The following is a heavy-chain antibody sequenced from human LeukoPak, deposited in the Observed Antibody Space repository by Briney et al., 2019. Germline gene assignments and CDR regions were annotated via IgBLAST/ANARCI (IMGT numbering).Heavy chain of an antibody. Sequence: GGSLRLSCAASGFTFSSYAMSWVRQAPGKGLEWVSAISGSGGSTYYADSVKGRFTISRDNSKNTLYLQMNSLRAEDTAVYYCAKDKGSGYSNWLDPWGQGTLVTVSS. CDR1: GFTFSSYA. D-gene: IGHD3-22*01. CDR3: AKDKGSGYSNWLDP. V-gene: IGHV3-23*01. CDR2: ISGSGGST. J-gene: IGHJ5*02.